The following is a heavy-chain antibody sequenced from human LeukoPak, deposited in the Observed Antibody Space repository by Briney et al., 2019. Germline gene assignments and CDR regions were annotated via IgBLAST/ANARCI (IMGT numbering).Heavy chain of an antibody. CDR3: ARNKEGQSLDY. V-gene: IGHV1-2*02. CDR1: GYTFTDYY. J-gene: IGHJ4*02. CDR2: MNPNSGGT. Sequence: ASVKVSCKASGYTFTDYYIHWVRQAPGQGLEWMAWMNPNSGGTSYAQKFQGRVTMTRDTSISTAYMELSRLRFDDTAVYYCARNKEGQSLDYWGQGTLVTVSS.